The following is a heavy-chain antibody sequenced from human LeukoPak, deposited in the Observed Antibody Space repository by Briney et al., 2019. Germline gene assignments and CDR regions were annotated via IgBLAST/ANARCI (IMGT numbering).Heavy chain of an antibody. J-gene: IGHJ4*02. CDR2: ISINGGST. V-gene: IGHV3-64*01. D-gene: IGHD5-18*01. CDR1: GFTFSSYA. Sequence: GGSQRLSCAASGFTFSSYAMHWVRQAPGKGLEYVSAISINGGSTYYANSVKGRFTISRDNSKNTLYLQMGSLRAEDMAVYYCARVALLDRAMAVDYWGQGTLVTVSS. CDR3: ARVALLDRAMAVDY.